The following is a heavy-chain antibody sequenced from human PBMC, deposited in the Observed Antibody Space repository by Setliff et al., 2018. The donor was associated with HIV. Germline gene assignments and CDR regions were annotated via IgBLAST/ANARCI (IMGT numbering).Heavy chain of an antibody. CDR3: AREGTYSGTYWVRRVASFDI. CDR1: GGSLSGYY. J-gene: IGHJ3*02. CDR2: VSHTGST. V-gene: IGHV4-34*01. Sequence: PSETLSLTCAVYGGSLSGYYWRWIREPPGKGLEWIGDVSHTGSTNYNPSLKSRITISADTPKIQFSLKLSSVTAADTAVYYCAREGTYSGTYWVRRVASFDIWGQGTMVTVSS. D-gene: IGHD1-26*01.